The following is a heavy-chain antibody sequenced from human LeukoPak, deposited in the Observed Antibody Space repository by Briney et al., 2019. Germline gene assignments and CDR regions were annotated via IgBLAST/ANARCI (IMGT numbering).Heavy chain of an antibody. CDR3: PRAGVVPGIVGLSYFDY. D-gene: IGHD3-22*01. V-gene: IGHV3-23*01. J-gene: IGHJ4*02. CDR1: GFTFSSYD. Sequence: GGSLRLSCAASGFTFSSYDMTWVRQAPGRGLEWVSSIRPSGDNTYYGDSVKGRFTISRDNSKNSLYLQMNSLRAEDTAVYYWPRAGVVPGIVGLSYFDYGGQGPLATAS. CDR2: IRPSGDNT.